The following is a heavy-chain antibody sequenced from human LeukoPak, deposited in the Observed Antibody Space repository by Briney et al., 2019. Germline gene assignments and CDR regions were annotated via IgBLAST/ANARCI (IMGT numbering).Heavy chain of an antibody. CDR3: ARGRDRSKAGDH. Sequence: PSETLSLTCAVHGGSCSDYYCSGIRQPPGKGLEWIGEIHPYGTFYYNSSLRSRLTISIDTSKTQFSLRLTSVTAADTAFYYCARGRDRSKAGDHWGQGTLVTVSS. D-gene: IGHD5-24*01. J-gene: IGHJ4*02. CDR2: IHPYGTF. CDR1: GGSCSDYY. V-gene: IGHV4-34*01.